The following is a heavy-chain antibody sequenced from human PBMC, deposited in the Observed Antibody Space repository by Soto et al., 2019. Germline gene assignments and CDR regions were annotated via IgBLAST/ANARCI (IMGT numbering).Heavy chain of an antibody. D-gene: IGHD3-22*01. J-gene: IGHJ4*02. CDR2: INPSGGST. CDR3: ARVDSSGYYYPRYFDY. Sequence: QVQLVQSGAEVKKPGASVKVSCKASGYTFTSYYMHWVRQAPGQGLEWMGIINPSGGSTSYAQKFQCRVTMTRDTSTSTVYMELSSLRSEDTAVYYCARVDSSGYYYPRYFDYWGQGTLVTVSS. CDR1: GYTFTSYY. V-gene: IGHV1-46*01.